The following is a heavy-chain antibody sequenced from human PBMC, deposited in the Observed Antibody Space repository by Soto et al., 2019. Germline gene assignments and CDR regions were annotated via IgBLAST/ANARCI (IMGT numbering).Heavy chain of an antibody. D-gene: IGHD6-19*01. CDR3: ARVRMAGDFDI. Sequence: GGSLRLSCAASGFTFSRFWMHWVRQAPGEGLVWVSHINSDGSSTTYADSVKGRFTISRDSAKNTLYLQMNSLRAEDTAVYYCARVRMAGDFDIWGQGTMVTVSS. V-gene: IGHV3-74*01. CDR1: GFTFSRFW. CDR2: INSDGSST. J-gene: IGHJ3*02.